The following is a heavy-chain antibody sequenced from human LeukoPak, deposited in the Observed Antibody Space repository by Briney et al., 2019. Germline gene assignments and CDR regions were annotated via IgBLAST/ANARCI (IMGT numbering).Heavy chain of an antibody. CDR3: ARSYSSGPNDY. Sequence: PSQTLSLTCTVSGGSISSGGYYWSWIRQPPGKGLEWIGYIYHSGGTYYNPSLESRVTISVDRSKNQFSLNLNSVTAADTAVYYCARSYSSGPNDYWGQGTLVTVSS. CDR2: IYHSGGT. V-gene: IGHV4-30-2*01. J-gene: IGHJ4*02. CDR1: GGSISSGGYY. D-gene: IGHD6-19*01.